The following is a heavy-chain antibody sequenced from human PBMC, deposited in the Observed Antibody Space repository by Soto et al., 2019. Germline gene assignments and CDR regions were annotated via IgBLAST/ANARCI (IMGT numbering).Heavy chain of an antibody. J-gene: IGHJ5*02. Sequence: GGSLRLSCAASGFTFSSYGMHWVRQAPGKGLEWVAVISYDGSNKYYADSVKGRFTISRDNSKNTLYLQMNSLRSEDTAVYFCARERSAAGTGWFDPWGQGTLVTVSS. V-gene: IGHV3-30*03. CDR3: ARERSAAGTGWFDP. CDR1: GFTFSSYG. CDR2: ISYDGSNK. D-gene: IGHD6-13*01.